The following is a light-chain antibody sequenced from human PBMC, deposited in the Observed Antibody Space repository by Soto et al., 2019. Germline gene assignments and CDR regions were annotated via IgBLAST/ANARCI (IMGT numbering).Light chain of an antibody. CDR3: QQYYSYPPYS. CDR2: AAS. Sequence: AIRMTQSPSSFSASTGDRVTITCRASQGISSYLAWYQQKRGKAPKLLIYAASTLQSGVPSRFSGSGSGTDFTLPISCLQSEDFAPYYCQQYYSYPPYSFGQGTKLEIK. V-gene: IGKV1-8*01. CDR1: QGISSY. J-gene: IGKJ2*01.